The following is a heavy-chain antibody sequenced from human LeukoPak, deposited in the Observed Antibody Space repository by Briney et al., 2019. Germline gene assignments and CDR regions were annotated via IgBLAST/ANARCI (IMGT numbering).Heavy chain of an antibody. J-gene: IGHJ5*02. V-gene: IGHV3-7*01. CDR3: LGNWFDP. Sequence: GGSLRLSCEGSGFTFSNYWMTWVRQAPEKGLEWVANIKPSGSEKHYADSVEGRFTISRDNAKNSLYLQMNSLRAEDTAVYYCLGNWFDPWGQGTLVTVSS. CDR2: IKPSGSEK. CDR1: GFTFSNYW.